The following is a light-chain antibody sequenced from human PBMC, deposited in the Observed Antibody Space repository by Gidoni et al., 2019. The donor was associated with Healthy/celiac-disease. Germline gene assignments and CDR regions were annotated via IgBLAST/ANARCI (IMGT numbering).Light chain of an antibody. CDR2: GNS. Sequence: QSVLTQPPSVSGAPGQRVTISGTGSSSNIGAGYDVHWYQQLPGPAPKLLIYGNSNRPSGVPDRFSGSKSGTSASRAITGLQAEDEADYYCQSYDSSLRTVFGTGTKVTVL. V-gene: IGLV1-40*01. J-gene: IGLJ1*01. CDR1: SSNIGAGYD. CDR3: QSYDSSLRTV.